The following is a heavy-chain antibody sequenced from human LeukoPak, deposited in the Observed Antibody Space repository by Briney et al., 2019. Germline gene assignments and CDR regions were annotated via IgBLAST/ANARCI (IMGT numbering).Heavy chain of an antibody. V-gene: IGHV3-48*04. J-gene: IGHJ6*03. Sequence: AGGSLRLSCAASGFIFSDYSVSWVRQAPGKGLEWISYISGHSTAIYYADSVMGRFTISRDNAKGSLYLQMNSLSAEDTAVYYCAREPRYSHYYLDVWGEGTTVIVSS. CDR3: AREPRYSHYYLDV. D-gene: IGHD5-18*01. CDR1: GFIFSDYS. CDR2: ISGHSTAI.